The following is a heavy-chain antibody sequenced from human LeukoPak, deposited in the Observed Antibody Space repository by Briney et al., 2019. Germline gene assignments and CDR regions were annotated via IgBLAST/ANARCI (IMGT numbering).Heavy chain of an antibody. Sequence: SETLSLTCTVSGGSISSYYWSWIRQPAGKGLEWIGRIYTSGSTNYNPSLKSRVTMSVDTSKNQFSLKLSSVTAADTAVYYCARTSWYYDFWSGYPPWAFDIWGQGTMVTVFS. CDR3: ARTSWYYDFWSGYPPWAFDI. V-gene: IGHV4-4*07. D-gene: IGHD3-3*01. J-gene: IGHJ3*02. CDR2: IYTSGST. CDR1: GGSISSYY.